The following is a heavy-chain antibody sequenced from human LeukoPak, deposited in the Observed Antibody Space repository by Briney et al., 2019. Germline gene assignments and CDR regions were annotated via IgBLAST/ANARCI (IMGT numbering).Heavy chain of an antibody. J-gene: IGHJ5*02. D-gene: IGHD3-16*01. CDR3: ARLGDGGEAWFDP. Sequence: SQTLSLTCTVSGGSISSGGYYWSWIRQPPGKGLEWIGYIYHSGSTYYNPSLKSRVTISVDRSKNQFSLKLSSVTAADTAVYYCARLGDGGEAWFDPWGQGTLVTVSS. CDR2: IYHSGST. CDR1: GGSISSGGYY. V-gene: IGHV4-30-2*01.